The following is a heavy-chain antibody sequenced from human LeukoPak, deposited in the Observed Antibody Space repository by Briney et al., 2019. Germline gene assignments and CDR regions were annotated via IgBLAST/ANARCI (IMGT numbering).Heavy chain of an antibody. J-gene: IGHJ4*02. D-gene: IGHD3-3*01. CDR2: MNPNSGNT. CDR1: GYTFTSYD. CDR3: ARSPPIWSGYQSIVYYFDY. Sequence: ASVKVSCKASGYTFTSYDINWVRQATGQGLEWMGWMNPNSGNTVYAPKFQGRVTITRDTSISTAYMELSSLKSEDTAVYYCARSPPIWSGYQSIVYYFDYWGQGTLVTVSS. V-gene: IGHV1-8*03.